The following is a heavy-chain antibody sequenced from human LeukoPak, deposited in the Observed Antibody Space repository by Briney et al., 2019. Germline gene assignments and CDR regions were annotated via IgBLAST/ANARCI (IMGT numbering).Heavy chain of an antibody. D-gene: IGHD2-2*01. V-gene: IGHV4-4*07. J-gene: IGHJ4*02. CDR1: GGSISSYY. Sequence: PSETLSLTCTVSGGSISSYYWSWIRQPAGKGLEWIGRLYTSGSTNYNPSLKSRVTISVDTSKNQFSLKLSSVTAADTAVYYCARQLGYCSSTSCYADKVDYWGQGTLVTVSS. CDR2: LYTSGST. CDR3: ARQLGYCSSTSCYADKVDY.